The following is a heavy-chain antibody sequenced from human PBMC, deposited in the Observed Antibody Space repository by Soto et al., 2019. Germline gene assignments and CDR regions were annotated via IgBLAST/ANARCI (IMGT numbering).Heavy chain of an antibody. CDR3: AKRPRALLTFDY. CDR1: GFIFSNYV. Sequence: EVQLVDSGGGLVQPGGSLRLSCAASGFIFSNYVMSWVRQAPGKGLEWVSSISDSGGTSYYADSVKGRFTISRDKSKNTLYLQMNSLRAEDTDIYYCAKRPRALLTFDYWGQGTLVTVSS. CDR2: ISDSGGTS. J-gene: IGHJ4*02. D-gene: IGHD1-26*01. V-gene: IGHV3-23*04.